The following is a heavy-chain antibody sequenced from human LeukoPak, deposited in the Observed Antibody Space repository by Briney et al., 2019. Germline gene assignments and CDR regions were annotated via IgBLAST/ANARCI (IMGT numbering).Heavy chain of an antibody. CDR2: IYTSGST. CDR1: GGSISSYY. V-gene: IGHV4-4*07. J-gene: IGHJ6*03. Sequence: PSETLSLTCTVSGGSISSYYWSWIRQPAGKGLEWIERIYTSGSTNYNPSLKSRVTMSVDTSKNEFSLKLSSVTAADTAVYYCARSYYYDSSGYPYYYYYYYMDVWGKGTTVTISS. CDR3: ARSYYYDSSGYPYYYYYYYMDV. D-gene: IGHD3-22*01.